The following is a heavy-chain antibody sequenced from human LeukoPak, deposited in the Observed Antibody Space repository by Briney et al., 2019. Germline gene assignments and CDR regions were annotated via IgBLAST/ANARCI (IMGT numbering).Heavy chain of an antibody. CDR2: ISGSGSTM. J-gene: IGHJ4*02. V-gene: IGHV3-11*04. CDR1: GFTFSDDY. CDR3: ARQHRYCSPATCSFKHFDY. Sequence: GGSLRLSCEASGFTFSDDYMSWIRQSPGKRPEWVSYISGSGSTMYYADSVAGRFTISRDNAKNSLYLQMNSLGAEDTAIYYCARQHRYCSPATCSFKHFDYWGQGTLVTVSS. D-gene: IGHD3-16*02.